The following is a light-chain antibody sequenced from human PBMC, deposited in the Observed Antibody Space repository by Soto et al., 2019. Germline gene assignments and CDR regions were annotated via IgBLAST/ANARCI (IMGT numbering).Light chain of an antibody. CDR1: SSDVGGYNY. CDR2: EVS. J-gene: IGLJ2*01. CDR3: SSYTRSSTVI. V-gene: IGLV2-14*01. Sequence: QSALTQPASVSGSPGQSITISCTGTSSDVGGYNYVSWYQHYPGKAPKLMICEVSNRPSGVSNRFSGSKSGNTASLTISGLQAEDEADYYCSSYTRSSTVIFGGGTKVTV.